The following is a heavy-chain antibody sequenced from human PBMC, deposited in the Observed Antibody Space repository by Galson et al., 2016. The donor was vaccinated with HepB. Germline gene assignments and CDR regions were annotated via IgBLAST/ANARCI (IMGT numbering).Heavy chain of an antibody. Sequence: SCKVSGYTLSGLSLHWVRQAPGKGLEWMGGFQPENGETVSAQNFQGGVSVTQDTSTDTAYMELSSLRSEDTAVYFCATDRPGANSWFTFDFWGPGTPVTVSS. D-gene: IGHD6-13*01. V-gene: IGHV1-24*01. J-gene: IGHJ4*02. CDR2: FQPENGET. CDR3: ATDRPGANSWFTFDF. CDR1: GYTLSGLS.